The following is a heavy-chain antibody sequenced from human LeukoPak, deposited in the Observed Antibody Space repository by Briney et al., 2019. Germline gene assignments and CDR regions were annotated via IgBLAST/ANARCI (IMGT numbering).Heavy chain of an antibody. CDR1: GLTFSSYA. J-gene: IGHJ4*02. CDR3: AKGYDFWSGYIFDY. Sequence: GGSPRLSCAASGLTFSSYAMSWVRQAPGKGLEWVSAISGSDGSTYYADSVKGRFTVSRDNSKNTLYLQMNSLRAEDTAVYYCAKGYDFWSGYIFDYWGQGTLVTVSS. V-gene: IGHV3-23*01. CDR2: ISGSDGST. D-gene: IGHD3-3*01.